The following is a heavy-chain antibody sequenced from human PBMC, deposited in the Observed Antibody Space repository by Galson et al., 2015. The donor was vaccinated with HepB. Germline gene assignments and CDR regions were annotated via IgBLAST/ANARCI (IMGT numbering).Heavy chain of an antibody. CDR1: GYTFTGYY. V-gene: IGHV1-2*06. J-gene: IGHJ5*02. CDR3: AKGYCSGGSCPNWFDP. CDR2: INPNSGGT. Sequence: SVKVSCKASGYTFTGYYIHWVRQAPGQGLEWMGRINPNSGGTNYAQKFQGRVTMTRDTSISTAYMELSRLRSDDTAVYYCAKGYCSGGSCPNWFDPWGQGTLVTVSS. D-gene: IGHD2-15*01.